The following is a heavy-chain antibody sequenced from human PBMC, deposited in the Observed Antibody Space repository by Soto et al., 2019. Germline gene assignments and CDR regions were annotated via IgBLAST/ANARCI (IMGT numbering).Heavy chain of an antibody. CDR1: GYTFTSYG. CDR2: ISAYDGNT. Sequence: ASVKVSCKASGYTFTSYGINWVRQAPGQGLEWLGWISAYDGNTNYAQILQGRVTITRDTSASTAYMELSSLRSEDTAVYYCVKGEYYYDGSAYYPFDYWGQGRMVTVSS. CDR3: VKGEYYYDGSAYYPFDY. J-gene: IGHJ4*02. D-gene: IGHD3-22*01. V-gene: IGHV1-18*01.